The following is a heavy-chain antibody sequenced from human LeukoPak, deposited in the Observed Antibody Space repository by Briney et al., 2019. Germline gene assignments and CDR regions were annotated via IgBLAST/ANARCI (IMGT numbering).Heavy chain of an antibody. CDR1: GYTFTGYY. Sequence: ASVKVSCKASGYTFTGYYMHWVRQAPGQGLEWMGWINPNSGGINYAQKFQGRVTMTRDTSISTAYMELSRLRSDDTAVYYCARGYYGSGSYWFDPWGQGTLVTVSS. CDR2: INPNSGGI. J-gene: IGHJ5*02. CDR3: ARGYYGSGSYWFDP. D-gene: IGHD3-10*01. V-gene: IGHV1-2*02.